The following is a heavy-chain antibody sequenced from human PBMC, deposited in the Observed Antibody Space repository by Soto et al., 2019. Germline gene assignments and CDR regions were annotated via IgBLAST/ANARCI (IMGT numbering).Heavy chain of an antibody. Sequence: EVQLVESGGGLVQPGGSLRLSCAASGFPFSNYWMHWVRQAPGKGLVGVAHINSDGSNTDYADSVKGRFTISRDNAKNTLHLQMNSLRAEDTAVYYCARLSGLHDGTGIDWGQGTLVTVSS. CDR3: ARLSGLHDGTGID. V-gene: IGHV3-74*01. CDR2: INSDGSNT. J-gene: IGHJ1*01. D-gene: IGHD3-22*01. CDR1: GFPFSNYW.